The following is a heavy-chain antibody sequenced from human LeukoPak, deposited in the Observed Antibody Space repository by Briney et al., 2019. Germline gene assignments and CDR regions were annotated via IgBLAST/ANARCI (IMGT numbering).Heavy chain of an antibody. D-gene: IGHD2-21*01. Sequence: SETLSLTCTVSGGSISSSSYYWGWIRQPPGKGLEWIGSIYYSGSTYYNPSLRSRVTISVDTSKNQFSLKLSSVTAADTAVYYCASLPILARRFDPWGQGTLVTVSS. V-gene: IGHV4-39*01. CDR2: IYYSGST. J-gene: IGHJ5*02. CDR1: GGSISSSSYY. CDR3: ASLPILARRFDP.